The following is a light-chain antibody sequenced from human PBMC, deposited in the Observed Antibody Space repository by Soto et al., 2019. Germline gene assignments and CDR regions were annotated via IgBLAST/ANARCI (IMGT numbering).Light chain of an antibody. CDR3: QQYYNRPPWT. CDR2: GAS. Sequence: EIVMTQSPATLSVSPGERATFSCRASQSISNNLAWYQQKPGQAPRLLIYGASTRATGIPARFSGSGSGTEFTLTISSLQSEDFAVYYCQQYYNRPPWTFGQGTKVELK. CDR1: QSISNN. V-gene: IGKV3-15*01. J-gene: IGKJ1*01.